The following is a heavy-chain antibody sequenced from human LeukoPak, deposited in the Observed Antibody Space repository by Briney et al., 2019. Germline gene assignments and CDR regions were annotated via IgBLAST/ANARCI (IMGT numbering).Heavy chain of an antibody. CDR2: ISGSGGST. D-gene: IGHD4-17*01. J-gene: IGHJ6*02. Sequence: PGRSLRLSCAASGFTFSSYAMSWVRQAPGKGLEWVSAISGSGGSTYYADSVKGRFTISRDNSKNTLYLQMNSLRAEDTAVYYCAKGAQRSPYYGMDVWGQGTTVTVSS. CDR1: GFTFSSYA. CDR3: AKGAQRSPYYGMDV. V-gene: IGHV3-23*01.